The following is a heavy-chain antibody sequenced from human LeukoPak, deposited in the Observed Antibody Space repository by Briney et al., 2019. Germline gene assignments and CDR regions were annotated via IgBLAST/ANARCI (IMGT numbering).Heavy chain of an antibody. D-gene: IGHD1-14*01. V-gene: IGHV3-21*01. CDR2: IGYTSTDK. CDR1: GFSFSTST. J-gene: IGHJ4*02. CDR3: VRGDNSDY. Sequence: HGGSLRLSCAASGFSFSTSTMNWVREAPGKGLECVSSIGYTSTDKYYVASVKGRFTISRDNAENSLYLKMKILRAEDWLLFTCVRGDNSDYWGQGTLVTVSS.